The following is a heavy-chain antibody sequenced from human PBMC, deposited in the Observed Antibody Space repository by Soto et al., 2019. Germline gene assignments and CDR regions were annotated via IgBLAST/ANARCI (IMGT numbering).Heavy chain of an antibody. CDR2: ISYDGSNK. J-gene: IGHJ4*02. CDR3: ARRRLVAYGACLDY. Sequence: QLQLVESGGGVVQPGRSLRLSCAASGFTFSSYAMHWVRQAPDKGLEWVGVISYDGSNKYYADSLKGRFTISRDNSKNTLYLPMNSLRAEDTAVYYCARRRLVAYGACLDYWGQGTLVTVSS. V-gene: IGHV3-30-3*01. CDR1: GFTFSSYA. D-gene: IGHD4-17*01.